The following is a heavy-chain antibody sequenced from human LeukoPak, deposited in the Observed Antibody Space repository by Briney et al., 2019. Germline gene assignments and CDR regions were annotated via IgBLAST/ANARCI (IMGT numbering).Heavy chain of an antibody. CDR1: GGAITTTNF. J-gene: IGHJ4*02. V-gene: IGHV4-4*02. CDR3: TRENAAFSPLGY. D-gene: IGHD6-25*01. CDR2: VSVSGLS. Sequence: SSETLSLTCGVSGGAITTTNFWGWVRQTPGQGLEWIGEVSVSGLSDYNPSLSGRVTMSLDTSKNHLSLKLTSVTAADTAVYYCTRENAAFSPLGYWGQGTLVTV.